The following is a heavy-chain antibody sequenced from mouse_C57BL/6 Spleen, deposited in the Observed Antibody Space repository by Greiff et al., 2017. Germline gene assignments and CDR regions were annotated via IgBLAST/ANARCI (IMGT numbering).Heavy chain of an antibody. V-gene: IGHV14-3*01. CDR2: IDPANGNT. D-gene: IGHD2-3*01. Sequence: VQLQQSVAELVRPGASVKLSCTASGFNIKNTYMHWVKQRPEQGLEWIGRIDPANGNTKYAPKFQGKATITADTASNTAYLQLISMTSVDTAIYYCARGAPDGYYPYAMDYWGQGTSVTVSS. J-gene: IGHJ4*01. CDR3: ARGAPDGYYPYAMDY. CDR1: GFNIKNTY.